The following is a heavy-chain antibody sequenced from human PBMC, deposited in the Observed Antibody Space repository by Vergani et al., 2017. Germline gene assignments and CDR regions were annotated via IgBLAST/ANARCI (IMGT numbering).Heavy chain of an antibody. Sequence: EVQLEESGGGLVLPGRSLRLSCVASGFTSAGYAMHWVRQAPGKGLEWVSGISWNSNSIGYADSVKGRFTISRDNAKNSLYLQMNSLRAEDTALYYCAKDLGTSSGGGWFDPWGQGTVVTVSS. CDR3: AKDLGTSSGGGWFDP. CDR1: GFTSAGYA. V-gene: IGHV3-9*02. CDR2: ISWNSNSI. D-gene: IGHD6-6*01. J-gene: IGHJ5*02.